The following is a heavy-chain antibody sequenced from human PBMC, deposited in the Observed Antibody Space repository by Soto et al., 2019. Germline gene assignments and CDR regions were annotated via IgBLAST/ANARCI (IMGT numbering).Heavy chain of an antibody. CDR2: IYYSGST. D-gene: IGHD3-22*01. CDR1: GGSISSYY. CDR3: ARHFYYDSSGYLSGNFDY. Sequence: SETLSLTCTVSGGSISSYYWSWIRQPPGKGLEWIGYIYYSGSTNYNPSIKSRDTISVDTSKNQFSLKLSSVTAADTAVYYFARHFYYDSSGYLSGNFDYWGQGTLVTVSS. V-gene: IGHV4-59*08. J-gene: IGHJ4*02.